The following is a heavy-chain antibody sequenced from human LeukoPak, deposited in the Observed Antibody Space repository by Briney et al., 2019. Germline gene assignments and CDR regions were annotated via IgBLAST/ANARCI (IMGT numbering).Heavy chain of an antibody. V-gene: IGHV3-74*01. CDR2: INSDGSAI. CDR1: GLTFSSYW. J-gene: IGHJ4*02. CDR3: VKAIVAAGYDY. Sequence: GGSLRLSCAASGLTFSSYWMHWVRQAPGKGLVWVSRINSDGSAIFYADSVKGRFTISRDNAKSTLYLQMNSLRAEDTAVYYCVKAIVAAGYDYWGQGTLVTVSS. D-gene: IGHD6-13*01.